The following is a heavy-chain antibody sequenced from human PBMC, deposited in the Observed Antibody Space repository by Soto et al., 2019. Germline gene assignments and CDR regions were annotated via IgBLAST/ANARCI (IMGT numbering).Heavy chain of an antibody. Sequence: QVQLVESGGGVVQPGRSLRLSCAASGFTFSSYGMHWVRQAPGKGLEWVAVISYDGSNKYYADSVKGRFTISRDNSKNTLYLQMNSLRAEDTAVYYCAKREDFDYWGQGTLVTVSS. CDR3: AKREDFDY. CDR2: ISYDGSNK. J-gene: IGHJ4*02. V-gene: IGHV3-30*18. CDR1: GFTFSSYG.